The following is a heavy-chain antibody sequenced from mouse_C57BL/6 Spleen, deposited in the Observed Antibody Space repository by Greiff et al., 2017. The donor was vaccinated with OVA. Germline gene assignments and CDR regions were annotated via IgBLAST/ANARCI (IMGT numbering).Heavy chain of an antibody. J-gene: IGHJ4*01. V-gene: IGHV1-7*01. CDR2: INPSSGYT. D-gene: IGHD2-5*01. CDR1: GYTFTSYW. CDR3: DYSNYAKGY. Sequence: VQLQQSGAELAKPGASVTLSCKASGYTFTSYWMPWVKQRPGQGLEWIGYINPSSGYTTYNQQFKDKAILPADKSSITAYMQLCSLTYEDSAVYYCDYSNYAKGYWGQGTSVTVSS.